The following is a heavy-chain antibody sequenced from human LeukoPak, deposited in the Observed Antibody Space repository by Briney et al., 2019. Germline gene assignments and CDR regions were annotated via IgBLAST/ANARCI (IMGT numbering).Heavy chain of an antibody. CDR3: ANPGRVSGSYNPFDY. CDR1: RLTFSRCV. CDR2: ISGSGDTT. J-gene: IGHJ4*02. V-gene: IGHV3-23*01. D-gene: IGHD3-10*01. Sequence: GGSLRLSCAASRLTFSRCVMSWLRQTPGKGLEWVSAISGSGDTTSCAGSVKGRFTISRDNSKNTLYLQMNSLRAEDTAVYYCANPGRVSGSYNPFDYWGQGTLVTVSS.